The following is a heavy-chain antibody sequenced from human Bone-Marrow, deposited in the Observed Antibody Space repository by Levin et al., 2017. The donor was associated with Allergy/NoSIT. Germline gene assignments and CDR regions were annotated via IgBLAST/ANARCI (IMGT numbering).Heavy chain of an antibody. CDR1: GFTFSGFW. J-gene: IGHJ6*02. V-gene: IGHV3-7*01. Sequence: GGSLRLSCSASGFTFSGFWMTWVRQAPGEGLEWVANIKEDGSEKYYVDSVKGRFTISRDNAKNSLYLQMNSLRAEDTAVYYCARPSSICHYGMDVWGQGTTVTVSS. D-gene: IGHD2-2*01. CDR2: IKEDGSEK. CDR3: ARPSSICHYGMDV.